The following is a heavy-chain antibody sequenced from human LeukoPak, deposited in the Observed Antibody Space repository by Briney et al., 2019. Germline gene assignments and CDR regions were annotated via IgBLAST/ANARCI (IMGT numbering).Heavy chain of an antibody. J-gene: IGHJ4*02. CDR1: GFTFTTYD. V-gene: IGHV3-30*02. Sequence: GGSLRLSCTASGFTFTTYDMHWVRQAPGKGLEWVAFIRYDGSSKYYTDSVKGRFTISRDNSQSTLYLHMNSLRAEDTAVYYCASLDHWGQGTLVTVSS. CDR3: ASLDH. CDR2: IRYDGSSK.